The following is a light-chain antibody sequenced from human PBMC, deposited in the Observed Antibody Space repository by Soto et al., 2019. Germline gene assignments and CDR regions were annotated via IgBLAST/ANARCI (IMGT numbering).Light chain of an antibody. CDR2: AAS. J-gene: IGKJ4*01. V-gene: IGKV1-39*01. CDR1: QGISIY. CDR3: QHGYSSPLA. Sequence: DIQMTKSPFSLSASVGERVIITCLASQGISIYLHWYQQRPGQAPNLLIYAASTLQSGVPSRFSGSGSETDFTLTISSLEPEDFATYFCQHGYSSPLAFGRGTKVDIK.